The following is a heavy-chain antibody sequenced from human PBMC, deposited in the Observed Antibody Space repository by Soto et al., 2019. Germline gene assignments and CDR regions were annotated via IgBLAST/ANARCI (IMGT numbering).Heavy chain of an antibody. CDR3: ARRVTDYPYYFDY. V-gene: IGHV5-51*01. CDR2: IYPGDSDT. D-gene: IGHD2-21*02. J-gene: IGHJ4*02. CDR1: GYSFTSYC. Sequence: GESLKISCKGSGYSFTSYCIGWVRQMPGKGLEWMGIIYPGDSDTRYSPSFQGQVTISADKSISTAYLQWSSLKASDTAMYYCARRVTDYPYYFDYWGQGTLVTVSS.